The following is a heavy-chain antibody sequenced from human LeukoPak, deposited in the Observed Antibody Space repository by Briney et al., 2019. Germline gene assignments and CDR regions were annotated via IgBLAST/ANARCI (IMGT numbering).Heavy chain of an antibody. V-gene: IGHV3-7*04. J-gene: IGHJ4*02. Sequence: GGSLRLSRAASGFTFAGWWVNWVRQAPGRGLEWVATINEDGSEKYHVDSVKGRFTISRDNAKNSLYLQMNSLRAEDTAIYYCTRLPRSSAAFWGQGTLVTVSS. CDR1: GFTFAGWW. CDR3: TRLPRSSAAF. D-gene: IGHD6-13*01. CDR2: INEDGSEK.